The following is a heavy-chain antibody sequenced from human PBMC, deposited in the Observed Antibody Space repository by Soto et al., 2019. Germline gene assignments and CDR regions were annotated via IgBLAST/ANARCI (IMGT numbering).Heavy chain of an antibody. V-gene: IGHV1-3*01. Sequence: ASVKVSCKASGYTFSRYAIHWVRQAPGQRLEWMGWINAGNGNTKYSQKFEGRVTLTTDTSANTVYMELSSLRFEDTALYYCARDQQFRNWFDSWGQGTLVTVSS. CDR1: GYTFSRYA. CDR3: ARDQQFRNWFDS. J-gene: IGHJ5*01. D-gene: IGHD6-13*01. CDR2: INAGNGNT.